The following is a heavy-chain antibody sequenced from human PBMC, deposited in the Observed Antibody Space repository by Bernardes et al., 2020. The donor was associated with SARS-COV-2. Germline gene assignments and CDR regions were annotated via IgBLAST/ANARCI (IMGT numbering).Heavy chain of an antibody. J-gene: IGHJ6*02. V-gene: IGHV4-61*01. Sequence: SETLSLTCTVSGGSVSSGSYYWSWIRQPPGKGLEWIGYIYYSGSTNYNPSLKSRVTISVDTSENQFSLKLSSVTAADTAVYYCATPAVDAGYYGMDVWGQGTTVTVSS. D-gene: IGHD3-10*01. CDR3: ATPAVDAGYYGMDV. CDR2: IYYSGST. CDR1: GGSVSSGSYY.